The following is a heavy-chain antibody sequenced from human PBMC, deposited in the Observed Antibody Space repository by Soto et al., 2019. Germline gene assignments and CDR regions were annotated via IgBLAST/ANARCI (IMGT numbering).Heavy chain of an antibody. D-gene: IGHD2-15*01. CDR3: ARDPLGYCSGGSCYFYYYYYMDV. Sequence: GGSLRLSCAASGFTFSSYSMNWVRQAPGKGLEWVSYISSSSSTIYYADSVKGRFTISRDNAKNSLYLQMNSLRAEDTAVYYCARDPLGYCSGGSCYFYYYYYMDVWGKGTTVTVSS. J-gene: IGHJ6*03. CDR1: GFTFSSYS. CDR2: ISSSSSTI. V-gene: IGHV3-48*01.